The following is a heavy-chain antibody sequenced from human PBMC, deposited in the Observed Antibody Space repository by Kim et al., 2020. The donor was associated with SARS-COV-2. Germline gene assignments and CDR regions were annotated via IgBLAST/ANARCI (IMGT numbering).Heavy chain of an antibody. CDR3: ARESVAGTTWFET. Sequence: YNPPLTWRVKISVHTTKNQTSLKLSSVTAADTAVYYCARESVAGTTWFETWGQGTLVTASS. D-gene: IGHD6-19*01. J-gene: IGHJ5*02. V-gene: IGHV4-31*02.